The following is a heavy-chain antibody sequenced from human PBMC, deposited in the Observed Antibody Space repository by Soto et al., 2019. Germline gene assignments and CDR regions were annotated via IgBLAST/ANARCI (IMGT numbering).Heavy chain of an antibody. CDR1: GFTVSSYY. D-gene: IGHD2-15*01. V-gene: IGHV3-7*01. CDR3: AKWGVAGSDY. Sequence: GGALRLFWAASGFTVSSYYMSWVRPAQGKGLEWVANVNEDGSEKYYVDSVNGRFTVSRDNAKNSLYLQMNSLRAEDTAVYYCAKWGVAGSDYWGQGTLVTVSS. J-gene: IGHJ4*02. CDR2: VNEDGSEK.